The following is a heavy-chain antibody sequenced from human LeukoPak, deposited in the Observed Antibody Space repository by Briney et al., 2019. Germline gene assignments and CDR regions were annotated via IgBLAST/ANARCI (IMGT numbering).Heavy chain of an antibody. J-gene: IGHJ5*02. V-gene: IGHV3-23*01. CDR1: GFTFSSYA. Sequence: PGGSLRLSCAASGFTFSSYAMSWVRQAPGKGLEWVSAISGSGGSTYYTDSVKGRFTISRDNAKNSLYLQMNSLRAEDTAVYYCARVTSAAARDFRGIGFDPWGQGTLVTVSS. CDR3: ARVTSAAARDFRGIGFDP. D-gene: IGHD6-13*01. CDR2: ISGSGGST.